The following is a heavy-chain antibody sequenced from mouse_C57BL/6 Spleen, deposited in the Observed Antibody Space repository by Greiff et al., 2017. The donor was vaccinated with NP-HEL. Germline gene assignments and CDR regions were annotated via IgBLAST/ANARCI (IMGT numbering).Heavy chain of an antibody. V-gene: IGHV5-4*01. CDR2: ISDGGSYT. D-gene: IGHD2-4*01. CDR3: AREDYDYDRGYFDY. J-gene: IGHJ2*01. CDR1: GFTFSSYA. Sequence: EVNVVESGGGLVKPGGSLKLSCAASGFTFSSYAMSWVRQTPEKRLEWVATISDGGSYTYYPDNVKGRFTISRDNAKNNLYLQMSHLKSEDTAMYYCAREDYDYDRGYFDYWGQGTTLTVSS.